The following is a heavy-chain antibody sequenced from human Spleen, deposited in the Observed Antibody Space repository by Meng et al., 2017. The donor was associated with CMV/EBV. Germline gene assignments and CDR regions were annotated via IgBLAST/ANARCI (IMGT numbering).Heavy chain of an antibody. CDR2: INPNSDGT. J-gene: IGHJ4*02. V-gene: IGHV1-2*02. CDR3: ARGDGGIDY. CDR1: GYIFTGYY. D-gene: IGHD3-16*01. Sequence: ASVKVSCKASGYIFTGYYMHWVRQAPGQGLEWMGWINPNSDGTNYAQKFQGRVTMTRDTSIKTAYMELSSLTPDDTAMYYCARGDGGIDYWGQGTLVTVSS.